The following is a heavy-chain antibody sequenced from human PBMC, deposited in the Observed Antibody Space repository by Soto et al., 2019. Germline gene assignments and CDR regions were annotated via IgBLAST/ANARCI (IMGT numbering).Heavy chain of an antibody. V-gene: IGHV2-5*01. J-gene: IGHJ4*02. CDR2: IYWNDDK. Sequence: SGPTLVNPTQTLTLTCTFSGFSLSTSGVGVGWIRQPPGKAREWLALIYWNDDKKYSPSLKSRLGITKDAFRNQVVLTMTNVDPLDTATYYCARRRGYNWNNPAFDYWGQGALVTVSS. CDR1: GFSLSTSGVG. CDR3: ARRRGYNWNNPAFDY. D-gene: IGHD1-20*01.